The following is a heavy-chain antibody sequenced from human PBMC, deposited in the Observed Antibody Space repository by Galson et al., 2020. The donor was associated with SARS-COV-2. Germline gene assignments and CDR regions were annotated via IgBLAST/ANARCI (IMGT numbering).Heavy chain of an antibody. CDR2: ISAYNGNT. CDR1: GYTFTSYG. CDR3: ARTMVRGVIALYYYGMDV. J-gene: IGHJ6*02. V-gene: IGHV1-18*01. D-gene: IGHD3-10*01. Sequence: ASVKVSCKASGYTFTSYGISWVRQAPGQGLEWMGWISAYNGNTNYAQKLQGSVTMTTDTSTSTAYMELRSLRSDDTAVYYCARTMVRGVIALYYYGMDVWGQGTTVTVSS.